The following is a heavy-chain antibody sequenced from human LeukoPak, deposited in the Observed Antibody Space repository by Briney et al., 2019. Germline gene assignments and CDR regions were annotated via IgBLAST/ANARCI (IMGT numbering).Heavy chain of an antibody. J-gene: IGHJ6*02. V-gene: IGHV4-30-4*01. CDR2: IYYSGST. D-gene: IGHD3-10*01. Sequence: SQTLSLTCTVSGGSISSGDYYWSWIRQPPGKGLEWIGYIYYSGSTYYNPSLKGRVTISVDTSKNQLSLKLSSVTAADTAVYYCARDRSMVRGVMHYYYGMDVWGQGTTVTVSS. CDR1: GGSISSGDYY. CDR3: ARDRSMVRGVMHYYYGMDV.